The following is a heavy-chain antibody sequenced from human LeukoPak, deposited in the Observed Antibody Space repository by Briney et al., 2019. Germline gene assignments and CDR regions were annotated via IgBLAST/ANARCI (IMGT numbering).Heavy chain of an antibody. CDR2: IYYNGST. Sequence: SETLSLTCTVSGGSISSGGYYWSWIRQHPGKGLEWIGYIYYNGSTYYNPSLKSRVTISVDTSKNQFSLNLTSVTAADTAVYYCARHRRSVSPNLIDYWGQGTLVTVSS. J-gene: IGHJ4*02. CDR1: GGSISSGGYY. V-gene: IGHV4-31*03. CDR3: ARHRRSVSPNLIDY. D-gene: IGHD1-14*01.